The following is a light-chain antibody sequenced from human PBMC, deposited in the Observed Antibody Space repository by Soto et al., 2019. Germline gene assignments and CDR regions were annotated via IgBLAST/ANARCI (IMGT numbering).Light chain of an antibody. CDR2: DAS. Sequence: DIQMTQSPSSLSASVGDRVTITCRASQTISTYLNWYQQKPGKAPRLLIYDASSLLSGVPSRFSGSGSGTDFTLTIASLQPVDFSTYYCQQSDSTPYTFGQGTKVEI. J-gene: IGKJ2*01. CDR3: QQSDSTPYT. V-gene: IGKV1-39*01. CDR1: QTISTY.